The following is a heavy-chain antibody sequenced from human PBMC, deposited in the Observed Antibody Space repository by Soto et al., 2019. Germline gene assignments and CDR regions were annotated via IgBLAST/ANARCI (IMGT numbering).Heavy chain of an antibody. V-gene: IGHV4-30-4*02. CDR3: ARPANYYDSSGYRY. CDR1: GGSISSGYYY. D-gene: IGHD3-22*01. CDR2: IYYSGNT. Sequence: PSETLSLTCSVSGGSISSGYYYWSWIRQPPGKGLEWIGNIYYSGNTYYNPSLKSRLIISVDTSKNQFSLKLSSVTAADTAVYYCARPANYYDSSGYRYWGQGTLVTVSS. J-gene: IGHJ4*02.